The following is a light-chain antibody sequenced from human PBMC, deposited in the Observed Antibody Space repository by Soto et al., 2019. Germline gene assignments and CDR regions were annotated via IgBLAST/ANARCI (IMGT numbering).Light chain of an antibody. CDR3: SAYAGINTLV. Sequence: QSALTQPASASGSPGQSVTISCTGTSSDVGGYNYVSWYQLHPGKAPKLMIYEVSKRPSGVPDRFLGSKSGNTASLTVSGLQAEDEADYYCSAYAGINTLVFCGGTKVTVL. J-gene: IGLJ2*01. V-gene: IGLV2-8*01. CDR2: EVS. CDR1: SSDVGGYNY.